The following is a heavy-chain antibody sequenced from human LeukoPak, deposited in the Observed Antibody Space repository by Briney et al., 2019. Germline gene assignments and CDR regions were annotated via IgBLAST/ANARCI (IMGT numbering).Heavy chain of an antibody. CDR2: INHNGNVN. D-gene: IGHD3-16*01. CDR1: GFTFSSYW. Sequence: GGSLRLSCAASGFTFSSYWMNWARQAPGKGLEWVASINHNGNVNYYVDSVKGRFTISRDNAKNSLYLQMSNLRAEGTAVYFCARGGGLDVWGQGTLVTVSS. J-gene: IGHJ6*02. V-gene: IGHV3-7*03. CDR3: ARGGGLDV.